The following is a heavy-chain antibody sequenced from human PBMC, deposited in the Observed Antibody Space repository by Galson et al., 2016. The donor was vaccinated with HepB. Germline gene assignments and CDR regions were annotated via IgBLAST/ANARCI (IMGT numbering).Heavy chain of an antibody. V-gene: IGHV4-59*12. CDR1: GGSISTYY. D-gene: IGHD7-27*01. CDR3: SRLSGGPIA. Sequence: SETLSLTCTVSGGSISTYYWSWIRQPPGMGLEWIGHIHYSRDTNLNVSLEARVTMSVDTSKNQFSLKLSSVTAADTAVYYCSRLSGGPIAWGQGTLVTVSS. CDR2: IHYSRDT. J-gene: IGHJ4*02.